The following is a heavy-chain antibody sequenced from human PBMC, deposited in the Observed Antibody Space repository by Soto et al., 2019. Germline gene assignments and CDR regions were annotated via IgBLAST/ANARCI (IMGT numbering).Heavy chain of an antibody. Sequence: VQVSCKASGGTFISYAISWVGQPTARGGEGMGGFISIFGTTNYAQTLKGRVTITADDTTTTAYVEMSRLRPEDTAVYYCARGRYCGTITMIRVLSFDIWGQGTMVTVSS. J-gene: IGHJ3*02. CDR1: GGTFISYA. CDR2: FISIFGTT. CDR3: ARGRYCGTITMIRVLSFDI. V-gene: IGHV1-69*01. D-gene: IGHD3-22*01.